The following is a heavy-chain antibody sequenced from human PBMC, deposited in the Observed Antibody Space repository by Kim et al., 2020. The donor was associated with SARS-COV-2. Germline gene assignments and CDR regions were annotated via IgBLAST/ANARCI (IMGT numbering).Heavy chain of an antibody. D-gene: IGHD1-26*01. V-gene: IGHV3-64D*06. Sequence: DTVKGRFTISRDNSKNTLYLQMSSLRAEDTAVYYCVKDAESAGATNFDYWGQGTLVTVSS. J-gene: IGHJ4*02. CDR3: VKDAESAGATNFDY.